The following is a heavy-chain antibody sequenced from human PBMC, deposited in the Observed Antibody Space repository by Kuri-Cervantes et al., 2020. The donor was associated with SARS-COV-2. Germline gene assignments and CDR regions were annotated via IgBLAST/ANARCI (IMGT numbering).Heavy chain of an antibody. CDR2: IYHSGST. CDR3: ARVGSALRRDFDY. J-gene: IGHJ4*02. V-gene: IGHV4-38-2*01. D-gene: IGHD6-25*01. CDR1: GYSISSGYY. Sequence: SETLSLTCAVSGYSISSGYYWGWIRQPPGKGLEWIGSIYHSGSTYYNPSLKSRVTISVDTSKSQFSLKLSSVTAADTAVYYCARVGSALRRDFDYWGQGTLVTVSS.